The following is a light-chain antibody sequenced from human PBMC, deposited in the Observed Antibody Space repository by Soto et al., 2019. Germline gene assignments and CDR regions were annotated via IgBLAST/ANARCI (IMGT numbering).Light chain of an antibody. CDR3: QQYYSTPPT. Sequence: DIVMTQSPDSLAVSLGERATINCKSSQSVLYTSNNKNNLAWYQHKPGQPPKVLIYWASTRESGVPDRFSGSGSGTDFTLPIRSLQAEDVAIYYCQQYYSTPPTFGQGTKVDIK. J-gene: IGKJ1*01. V-gene: IGKV4-1*01. CDR2: WAS. CDR1: QSVLYTSNNKNN.